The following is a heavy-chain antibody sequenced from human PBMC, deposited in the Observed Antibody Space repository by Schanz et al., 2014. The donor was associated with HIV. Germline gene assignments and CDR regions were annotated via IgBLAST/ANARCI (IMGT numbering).Heavy chain of an antibody. Sequence: VQLLESGGGVVQPGRSLRLSCAASGFTFSTYVMHWVRQAPGKGLEWVAIIWFDGSNKYYADSVRGRFTISRDNSKNTLYLQMNSLRAEDTAVYYCVRGLLFQGFFDSWGQGALVTVSS. J-gene: IGHJ4*02. CDR2: IWFDGSNK. V-gene: IGHV3-33*01. CDR1: GFTFSTYV. D-gene: IGHD3-10*01. CDR3: VRGLLFQGFFDS.